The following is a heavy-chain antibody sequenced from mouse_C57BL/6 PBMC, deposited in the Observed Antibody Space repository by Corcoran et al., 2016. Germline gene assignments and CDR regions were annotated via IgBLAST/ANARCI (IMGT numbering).Heavy chain of an antibody. CDR1: GDTFTTTG. CDR2: INTHSGEP. Sequence: QMEMVQPGPAVKKPGGTVKIYCQASGDTFTTTGMQRVQKMPGKEFNWIGWINTHSGEPKYAEDIKGRFAFSLATSASTAYLQISNLKNEDTATYFCAREPYAMDYWGQGTSVTVSS. V-gene: IGHV9-4*01. J-gene: IGHJ4*01. CDR3: AREPYAMDY.